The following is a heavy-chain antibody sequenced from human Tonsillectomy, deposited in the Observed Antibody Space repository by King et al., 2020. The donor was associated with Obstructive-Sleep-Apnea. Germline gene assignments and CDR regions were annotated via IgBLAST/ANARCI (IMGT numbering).Heavy chain of an antibody. CDR3: ARDEEYTT. Sequence: VQLVESGGGLVQPGGSLRLSCAASGFTFSSYTMNWVRQAPGKGLEWLSYISSSSTINNADSVKGRFSISRDNAKNSLYLQMNSLRAEDTAVYYCARDEEYTTWGQGTLVTVSS. V-gene: IGHV3-48*04. CDR1: GFTFSSYT. CDR2: ISSSSTI. J-gene: IGHJ4*02. D-gene: IGHD1-14*01.